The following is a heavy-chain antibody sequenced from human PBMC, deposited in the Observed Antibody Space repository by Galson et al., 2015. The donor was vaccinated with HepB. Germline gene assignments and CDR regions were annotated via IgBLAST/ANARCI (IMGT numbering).Heavy chain of an antibody. D-gene: IGHD2-2*01. Sequence: SLRLSCAASGFIVSRNYMSWVRQAPGKGLERVSVIYSSGSTYYADSVKGRFTISRDNSKNTLYLQMNSLRAEDTAVYYCAGGYSISWFSGLGYWGQGTLVTVSS. V-gene: IGHV3-53*01. J-gene: IGHJ4*02. CDR1: GFIVSRNY. CDR3: AGGYSISWFSGLGY. CDR2: IYSSGST.